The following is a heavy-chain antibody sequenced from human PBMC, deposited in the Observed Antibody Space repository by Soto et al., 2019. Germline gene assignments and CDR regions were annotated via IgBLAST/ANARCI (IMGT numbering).Heavy chain of an antibody. D-gene: IGHD3-10*01. V-gene: IGHV3-9*01. CDR2: ISWNSGSI. J-gene: IGHJ3*02. CDR1: GFTFDDYA. Sequence: EVQLVESGGGLVQPGRSLRLSCAASGFTFDDYAMHWVRQAPGKGLEWVSGISWNSGSIGYADSVKGRFTISRDNAKNSLYLQMNSLRAEDTALYYCAKDISRTGLGVAFDIWGQGTMVTVSS. CDR3: AKDISRTGLGVAFDI.